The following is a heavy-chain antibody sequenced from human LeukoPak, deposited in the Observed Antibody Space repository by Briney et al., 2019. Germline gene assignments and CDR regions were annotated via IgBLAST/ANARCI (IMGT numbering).Heavy chain of an antibody. Sequence: SETLSLTCTVSGGSISSYYWSWIRQPPGKGLEWIGYIYYSGSTNYNPSLKGRVTISVDTSKNQFSLKLSSVTAADTAVYYCARRSASDAFDIWGQGTMVTVSS. CDR1: GGSISSYY. D-gene: IGHD6-25*01. V-gene: IGHV4-59*08. CDR3: ARRSASDAFDI. CDR2: IYYSGST. J-gene: IGHJ3*02.